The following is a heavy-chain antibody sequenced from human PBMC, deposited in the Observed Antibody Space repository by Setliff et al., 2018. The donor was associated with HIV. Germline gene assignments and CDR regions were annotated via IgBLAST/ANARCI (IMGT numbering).Heavy chain of an antibody. CDR3: ARLPSGYHYDSSDYYGYFFDY. D-gene: IGHD3-22*01. J-gene: IGHJ4*02. Sequence: SETLSLTCSVSGGSISSYSWSWIRQVPGKGLEWIGNTYYGGSANYKPSLKSRVTISTDWHRNQFSLKLTSVTAADTAVYYCARLPSGYHYDSSDYYGYFFDYWGQGTLVTVSS. CDR1: GGSISSYS. CDR2: TYYGGSA. V-gene: IGHV4-59*08.